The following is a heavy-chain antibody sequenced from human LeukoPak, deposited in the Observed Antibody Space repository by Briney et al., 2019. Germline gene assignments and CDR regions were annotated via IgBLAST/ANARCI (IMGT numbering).Heavy chain of an antibody. Sequence: GASVKVSCKASGGTFSSYAISWVRQAPGQGLEWMGGIIPIFGTANYAQKFQGRVTITADKSTSTAYMELSSLRSEDTAVYYCARDLYDSSGYYLDYWGQGTLVTVSS. J-gene: IGHJ4*02. CDR3: ARDLYDSSGYYLDY. D-gene: IGHD3-22*01. V-gene: IGHV1-69*06. CDR2: IIPIFGTA. CDR1: GGTFSSYA.